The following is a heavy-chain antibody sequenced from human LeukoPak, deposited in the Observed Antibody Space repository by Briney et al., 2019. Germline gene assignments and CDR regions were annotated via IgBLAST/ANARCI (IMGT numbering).Heavy chain of an antibody. D-gene: IGHD1-26*01. Sequence: PGGSLRLSCAASGFTFSSYEMNWVRQAPGKGLEWVSAISGSGGSTYYADSVKGRFTISRDNSKNTLYLQMNSLRAEDTAVYYCAKSVSEAQWELLEALGFQHWGQGTLVTVSS. CDR1: GFTFSSYE. CDR3: AKSVSEAQWELLEALGFQH. J-gene: IGHJ1*01. CDR2: ISGSGGST. V-gene: IGHV3-23*01.